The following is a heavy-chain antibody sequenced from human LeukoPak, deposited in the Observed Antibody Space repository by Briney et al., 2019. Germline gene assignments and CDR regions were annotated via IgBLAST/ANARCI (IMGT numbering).Heavy chain of an antibody. CDR2: IKEDGSEK. CDR3: AKDPCRDCTGGNSYYFDY. Sequence: GGSLRLSCAASGFTFSSYWMGWVRQAPGKGLEWVANIKEDGSEKYYVDSVKGRFTISRDNAKNSLYLQMNSLRAEDTAVYFCAKDPCRDCTGGNSYYFDYWGQGTLVTVSS. J-gene: IGHJ4*02. V-gene: IGHV3-7*03. CDR1: GFTFSSYW. D-gene: IGHD2-8*02.